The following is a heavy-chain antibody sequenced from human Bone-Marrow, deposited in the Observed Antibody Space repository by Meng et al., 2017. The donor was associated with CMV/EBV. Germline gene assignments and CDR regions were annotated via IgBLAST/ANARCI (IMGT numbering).Heavy chain of an antibody. CDR3: ARVYRYYDFWSGYYFDY. CDR2: IYYSGST. J-gene: IGHJ4*02. CDR1: GGSVSSGSYY. D-gene: IGHD3-3*01. Sequence: SETLSLTCTVSGGSVSSGSYYWSWIRQPPGKGLEWIGYIYYSGSTNYNPSLKSRVTISVDTSKNQFSLKLSSVTAADTAVYYCARVYRYYDFWSGYYFDYWGQGTRVTGSS. V-gene: IGHV4-61*01.